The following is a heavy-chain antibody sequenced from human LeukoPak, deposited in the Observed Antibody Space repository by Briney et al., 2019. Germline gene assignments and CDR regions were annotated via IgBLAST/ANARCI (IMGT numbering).Heavy chain of an antibody. Sequence: PGGSLRLSCAASGFTFSDYNMNWVRQAPGKGLEWVASITHDGSDKYYVDSVKGQFTISRDNAKNSVYLEMNILRVEDTAVYYCARDHDILTGYWGTHGAFDIWGQGTMVTVSS. CDR1: GFTFSDYN. CDR3: ARDHDILTGYWGTHGAFDI. V-gene: IGHV3-7*01. J-gene: IGHJ3*02. D-gene: IGHD3-9*01. CDR2: ITHDGSDK.